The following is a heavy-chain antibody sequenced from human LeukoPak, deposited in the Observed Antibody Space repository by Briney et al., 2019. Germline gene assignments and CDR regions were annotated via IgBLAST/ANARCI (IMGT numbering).Heavy chain of an antibody. CDR1: GYTFTSYD. Sequence: ASVKVSCKASGYTFTSYDINWVRQATGQGLEWMGWTNPNSGNTGYAQKFQGRVTMTRDTSISTAYMELSSLRSEDTAVYYCAIRYGLGEKYYYYYYMDVWGKGTTVTVSS. J-gene: IGHJ6*03. CDR3: AIRYGLGEKYYYYYYMDV. V-gene: IGHV1-8*01. D-gene: IGHD3-16*01. CDR2: TNPNSGNT.